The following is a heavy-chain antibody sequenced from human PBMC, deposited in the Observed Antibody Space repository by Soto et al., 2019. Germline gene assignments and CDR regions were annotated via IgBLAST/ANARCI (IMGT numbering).Heavy chain of an antibody. Sequence: SETRSLPCTVSGGSISSSSYYWGWIRQPPGKGLEWIGSIYYSGSTYYNPSLKSRVTISVDTSKNQFSLKLSSVTAADTAVYYCARLYDFSDDYYDYMDVSGKGTTVTVSS. CDR3: ARLYDFSDDYYDYMDV. D-gene: IGHD3-3*01. J-gene: IGHJ6*03. CDR2: IYYSGST. V-gene: IGHV4-39*01. CDR1: GGSISSSSYY.